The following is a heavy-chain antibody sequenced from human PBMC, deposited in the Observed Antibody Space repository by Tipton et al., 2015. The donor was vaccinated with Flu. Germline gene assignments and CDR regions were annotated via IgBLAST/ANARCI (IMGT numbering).Heavy chain of an antibody. CDR2: IWYDGSNE. CDR1: GFTFSSYG. D-gene: IGHD5-12*01. V-gene: IGHV3-33*03. CDR3: AKAYSGYDYRHADAFDI. Sequence: QVQLVQSGGGVVQPGTSLRLSCAASGFTFSSYGMHWVRQAPGKGLEWVAVIWYDGSNEYYADSVKGRLTISRDNSKNTLYLQMNSLRAEDTAVYYCAKAYSGYDYRHADAFDIWGQGTMVTVSS. J-gene: IGHJ3*02.